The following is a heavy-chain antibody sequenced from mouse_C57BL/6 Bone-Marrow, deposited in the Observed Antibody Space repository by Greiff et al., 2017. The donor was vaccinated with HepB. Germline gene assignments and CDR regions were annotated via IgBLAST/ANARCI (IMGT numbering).Heavy chain of an antibody. CDR2: INPSNGGT. CDR3: ARFRRPPYAAWFAY. D-gene: IGHD2-12*01. CDR1: GYTFTSYW. J-gene: IGHJ3*01. Sequence: VQLQQPGTELVKPGASVKLSCKASGYTFTSYWMHWVKQRPGQGLEWMGNINPSNGGTNYNEKFKSKATLTVDKSSSTAYMQLSSLTYEDSAVYYCARFRRPPYAAWFAYWGQGTLVTVSA. V-gene: IGHV1-53*01.